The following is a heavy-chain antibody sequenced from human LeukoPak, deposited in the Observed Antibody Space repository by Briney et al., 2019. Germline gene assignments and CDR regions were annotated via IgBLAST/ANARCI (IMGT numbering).Heavy chain of an antibody. J-gene: IGHJ4*02. CDR2: INHSGST. CDR1: DGSISGYY. V-gene: IGHV4-34*01. CDR3: AREKSRGWGRSLYFDY. D-gene: IGHD6-19*01. Sequence: SETLSLTCTVSDGSISGYYWSWIRQPPGKGLEWIGEINHSGSTNYNPSLKSRVTISVDTSKNQFSLKLSSVTAADTAVYYCAREKSRGWGRSLYFDYWGQGTLVTVSS.